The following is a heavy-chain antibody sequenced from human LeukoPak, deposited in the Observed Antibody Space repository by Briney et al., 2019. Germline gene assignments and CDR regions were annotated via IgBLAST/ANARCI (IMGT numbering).Heavy chain of an antibody. CDR3: ARDGEISGSKPIDY. CDR1: GFTFSSYW. Sequence: GGSLRLSCAASGFTFSSYWMSWVRLAPGKGLEWVANIKQDGSEKYYVDSVKGRFTISRDNAKNSLYLQMNSLRAEDTAVYYCARDGEISGSKPIDYWGQGTLVTVSS. CDR2: IKQDGSEK. D-gene: IGHD5-12*01. V-gene: IGHV3-7*01. J-gene: IGHJ4*02.